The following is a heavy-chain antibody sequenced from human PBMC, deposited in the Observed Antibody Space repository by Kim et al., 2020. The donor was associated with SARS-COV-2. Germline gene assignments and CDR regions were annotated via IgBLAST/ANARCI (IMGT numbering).Heavy chain of an antibody. D-gene: IGHD3-16*02. CDR1: GYTFTGYY. CDR2: INPNSGGT. CDR3: ARTAELYDYVWGSYRSQYYFDY. V-gene: IGHV1-2*04. Sequence: ASVKVSCKASGYTFTGYYMHWVRQAPGQGLEWMGWINPNSGGTNYAQKFQGWVTMTRDTSISTAYMELSRLRSDDTAVYYCARTAELYDYVWGSYRSQYYFDYWGQGTLVTVSS. J-gene: IGHJ4*02.